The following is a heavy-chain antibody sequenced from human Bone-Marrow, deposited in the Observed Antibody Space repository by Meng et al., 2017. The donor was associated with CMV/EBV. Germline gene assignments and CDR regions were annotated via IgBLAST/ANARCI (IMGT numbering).Heavy chain of an antibody. D-gene: IGHD1-26*01. CDR2: IYYSGST. V-gene: IGHV4-59*01. Sequence: SETLSLTCTVSGGSISSYYWSWIRQPPGKGLEWIGYIYYSGSTNYNPSLKSRVTISVDTSKNQFSLKLSSVTAADTAVYYCARAVGATPLDHLDYWGQGPLVTVSS. CDR3: ARAVGATPLDHLDY. CDR1: GGSISSYY. J-gene: IGHJ4*02.